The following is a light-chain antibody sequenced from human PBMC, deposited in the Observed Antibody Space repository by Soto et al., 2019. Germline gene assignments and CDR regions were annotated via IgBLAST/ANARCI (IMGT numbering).Light chain of an antibody. J-gene: IGKJ4*01. V-gene: IGKV1-27*01. CDR3: QKCKVAPFT. CDR2: AAS. CDR1: QDIGNF. Sequence: DIQMTQSPSSLSAFVGDRVTITCRASQDIGNFLAWYQQKPGKVPKLPIYAASTLQSGVSSRFSGSGSGTDFTLTISSLQPEDVATYYCQKCKVAPFTFGGGTKVDIK.